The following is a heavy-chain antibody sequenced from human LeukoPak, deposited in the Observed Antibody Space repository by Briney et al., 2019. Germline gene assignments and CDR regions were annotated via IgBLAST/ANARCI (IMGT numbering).Heavy chain of an antibody. D-gene: IGHD3-22*01. J-gene: IGHJ4*02. V-gene: IGHV1-8*01. Sequence: WASVKVSCKASGYTFTSYDINWVRQATGHGLEWMGWMNPNSGNTGYAQKFQGRVTMTRNTSISTAYMELSSLRSEDTAVYYCARACDSSGYYLGYWGQGTLVTVSS. CDR2: MNPNSGNT. CDR3: ARACDSSGYYLGY. CDR1: GYTFTSYD.